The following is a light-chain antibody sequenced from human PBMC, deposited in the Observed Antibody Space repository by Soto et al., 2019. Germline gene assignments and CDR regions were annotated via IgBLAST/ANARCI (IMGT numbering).Light chain of an antibody. CDR2: GAS. V-gene: IGKV3-15*01. CDR1: ESVNIN. J-gene: IGKJ1*01. Sequence: EIVITQSPATLSVSPGERATLSCRASESVNINLAWYQQKPGQAPRLLIHGASTRATGIPARFSGSGSGTEFTLTISSLQSEDFAVYYCQQYNNWPVWTFGQ. CDR3: QQYNNWPVWT.